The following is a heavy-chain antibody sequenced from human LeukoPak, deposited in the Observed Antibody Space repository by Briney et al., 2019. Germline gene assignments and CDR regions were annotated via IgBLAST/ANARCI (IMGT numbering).Heavy chain of an antibody. CDR3: ARDRSGTPYSPYGDYS. CDR1: GGTFSSYA. V-gene: IGHV1-69*04. J-gene: IGHJ4*02. D-gene: IGHD4-17*01. Sequence: SVKVSCKASGGTFSSYAISWVRQAPGQGVEWMGRIIPILGIANYAQKFQGRVTITADKSTSTAYMELSSLRSEDTAVYYCARDRSGTPYSPYGDYSWGQGTLVTVSS. CDR2: IIPILGIA.